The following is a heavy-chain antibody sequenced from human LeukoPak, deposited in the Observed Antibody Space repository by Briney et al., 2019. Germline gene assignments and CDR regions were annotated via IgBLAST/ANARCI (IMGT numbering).Heavy chain of an antibody. J-gene: IGHJ6*02. D-gene: IGHD3-10*01. CDR2: IWYDGSNK. CDR1: GFTFSSYG. Sequence: PGRSLRLSRAASGFTFSSYGMRWVRQAPGKGLEWVAVIWYDGSNKYYADSVKGPFTISRDNSKNTLYLQMNSLRAEDTAAYYCARDLVRAVIIAYYYGMDVWGQGTTVTVSS. CDR3: ARDLVRAVIIAYYYGMDV. V-gene: IGHV3-33*01.